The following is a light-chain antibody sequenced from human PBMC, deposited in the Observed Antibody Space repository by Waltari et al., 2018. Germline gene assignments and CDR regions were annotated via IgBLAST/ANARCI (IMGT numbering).Light chain of an antibody. V-gene: IGKV1-6*01. J-gene: IGKJ1*01. CDR2: AAS. Sequence: AIQMTQSPSSLSASVGDRVTITCRASQGIRNDLGWYQQKPGKAPKLLIYAASSLQSGVPSRFSGIASGTDFTLTISSLQPEDFATYYCLQDYNYPWTFGQGTKVEIK. CDR3: LQDYNYPWT. CDR1: QGIRND.